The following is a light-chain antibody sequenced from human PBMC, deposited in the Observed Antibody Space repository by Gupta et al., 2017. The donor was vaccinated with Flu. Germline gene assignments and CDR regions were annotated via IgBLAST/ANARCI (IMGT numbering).Light chain of an antibody. V-gene: IGLV1-44*01. CDR2: SNN. CDR3: AAWDDSLNGFYV. CDR1: SSNIGSNT. J-gene: IGLJ1*01. Sequence: QSVVTQPPSASGTPGQRVTISCSGSSSNIGSNTVNWYQQLPGTAPKVLIYSNNQRPSGVPDRFSGSKSGTSASLAISGLRSEDEADYYCAAWDDSLNGFYVFGTGTKV.